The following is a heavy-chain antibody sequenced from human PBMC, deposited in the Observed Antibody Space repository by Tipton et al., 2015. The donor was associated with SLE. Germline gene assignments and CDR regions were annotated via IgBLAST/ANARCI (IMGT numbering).Heavy chain of an antibody. J-gene: IGHJ6*04. Sequence: TLSLTCTVSGGSISNSDYFWGWVRQSPEKGLEWIGIIHYSGTTYYNPSLESRVTISVDTSKNQFSLKLSSVTAADTAVYYCARESWRGAQIGLDVWGKGTTVTISS. CDR3: ARESWRGAQIGLDV. CDR1: GGSISNSDYF. D-gene: IGHD2-21*01. V-gene: IGHV4-39*07. CDR2: IHYSGTT.